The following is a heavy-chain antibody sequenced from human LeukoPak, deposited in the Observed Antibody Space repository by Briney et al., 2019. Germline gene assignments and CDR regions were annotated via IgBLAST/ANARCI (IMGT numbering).Heavy chain of an antibody. CDR3: ARGIIAARGDAFDI. CDR2: INPNSGGT. CDR1: GYTFTGYY. D-gene: IGHD6-13*01. Sequence: ASVKVSCKASGYTFTGYYMHWVRQAPGQGLEWMGWINPNSGGTSYAQKFQGRVTMTRDTSISTAYMELSRLRSDDTAVYYCARGIIAARGDAFDIWGQGTMVTVSS. V-gene: IGHV1-2*02. J-gene: IGHJ3*02.